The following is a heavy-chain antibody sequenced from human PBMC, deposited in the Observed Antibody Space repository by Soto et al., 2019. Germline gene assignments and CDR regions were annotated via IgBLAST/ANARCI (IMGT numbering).Heavy chain of an antibody. CDR1: GYTFTSYD. J-gene: IGHJ4*02. D-gene: IGHD2-2*01. CDR2: MNPNSGNT. CDR3: ERGLSVVPADNAFDY. Sequence: ASVKVSCKASGYTFTSYDINWVRQAPGQGLEWMGWMNPNSGNTGYAQKFQGRVTMTRNTSISTAYMELSSLRSEDTAVYYCERGLSVVPADNAFDYWGQGTLVTVSS. V-gene: IGHV1-8*01.